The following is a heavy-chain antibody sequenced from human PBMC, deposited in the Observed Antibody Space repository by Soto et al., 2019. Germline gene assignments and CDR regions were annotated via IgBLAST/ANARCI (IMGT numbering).Heavy chain of an antibody. CDR1: GGSISSSGYY. J-gene: IGHJ6*02. V-gene: IGHV4-39*01. CDR2: IYYSGST. CDR3: ASGTYYDILTGYYVAYGMDV. Sequence: SETLSLTCTVSGGSISSSGYYWGWIRQPPGKGLEWIGSIYYSGSTYYNPSLKSRVTISVDTSKNQFSLKLSSVTAADTAVYYCASGTYYDILTGYYVAYGMDVWGQGTTVTVSS. D-gene: IGHD3-9*01.